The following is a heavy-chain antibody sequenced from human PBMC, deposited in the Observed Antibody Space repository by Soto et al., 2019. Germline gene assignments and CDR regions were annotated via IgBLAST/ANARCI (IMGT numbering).Heavy chain of an antibody. J-gene: IGHJ4*02. D-gene: IGHD6-13*01. V-gene: IGHV1-18*01. Sequence: QVQMVQSGAEVKKPGASVKVSCKASGYTFSSYGISWVRQAPGHGLEWMGWISTYIGNPKYAQKLQGRVTMTTDTSTSTAYMELRSLRSDDTAVYYCARDRIPATGTVSYFDYWGQGSLVTVSS. CDR3: ARDRIPATGTVSYFDY. CDR2: ISTYIGNP. CDR1: GYTFSSYG.